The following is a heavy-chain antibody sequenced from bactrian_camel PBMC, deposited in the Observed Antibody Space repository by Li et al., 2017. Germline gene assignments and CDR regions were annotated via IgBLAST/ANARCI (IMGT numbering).Heavy chain of an antibody. CDR2: IYTVDGSA. D-gene: IGHD3*01. Sequence: HVQLVESGGDSVQAGGSLRLSCVVSGYVYKDKCMAWFRQAPGKEREAVASIYTVDGSAYYADSVKGRFTISQDKAKDTVYLQMNSLKPEDAAIYSCKRSALGRCAGYWGQGTQVTVS. J-gene: IGHJ4*01. CDR3: KRSALGRCAGY. CDR1: GYVYKDKC. V-gene: IGHV3S63*01.